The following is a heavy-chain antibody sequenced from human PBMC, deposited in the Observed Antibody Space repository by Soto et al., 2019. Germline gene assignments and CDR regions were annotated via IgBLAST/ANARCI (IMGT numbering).Heavy chain of an antibody. Sequence: KPSETLSLTCTVSGGSISSGGYYWSWIRQHPGKGLEWIGYIYYSGSTYYNPSLKSRVTISVDTSKNQFSLKLSSVTAADTAVYYCARATGSTGYSGYDYVGALDYWGQGTLVTVSS. CDR1: GGSISSGGYY. D-gene: IGHD5-12*01. CDR3: ARATGSTGYSGYDYVGALDY. V-gene: IGHV4-31*03. J-gene: IGHJ4*02. CDR2: IYYSGST.